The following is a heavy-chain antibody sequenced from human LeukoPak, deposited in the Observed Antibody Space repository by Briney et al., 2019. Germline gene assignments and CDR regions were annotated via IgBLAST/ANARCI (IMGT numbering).Heavy chain of an antibody. CDR2: ISGDGTTT. CDR1: GFTFSTSW. Sequence: GGSLRLSCATSGFTFSTSWMHWVRQAPGKGVVWVSRISGDGTTTTYADSVKDRFTISRDNAKNTLFLQMNSLRVDDTAVYYCTRVRSSSWYDYWGQGALVTVSS. D-gene: IGHD6-13*01. J-gene: IGHJ4*02. CDR3: TRVRSSSWYDY. V-gene: IGHV3-74*01.